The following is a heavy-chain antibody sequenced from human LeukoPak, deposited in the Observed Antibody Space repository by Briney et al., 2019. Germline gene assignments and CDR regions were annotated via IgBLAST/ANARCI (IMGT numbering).Heavy chain of an antibody. D-gene: IGHD3-22*01. CDR3: ARHSGDYYDSSGYLDY. CDR1: GGSISSSSDY. Sequence: SETLSLTCTVSGGSISSSSDYWGWIRQPPGKGLEWIGSIYYSGSTYYIPSLKSRVTISVDTSKNQSSLKLSSVTAADTAVYYCARHSGDYYDSSGYLDYWGQGTLVTVSS. V-gene: IGHV4-39*01. CDR2: IYYSGST. J-gene: IGHJ4*02.